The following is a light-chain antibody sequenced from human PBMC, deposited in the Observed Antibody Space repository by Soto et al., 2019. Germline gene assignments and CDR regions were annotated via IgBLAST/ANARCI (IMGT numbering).Light chain of an antibody. Sequence: EFVLTQSPGTLSLSPGESATLSCRASQSVSNNYLAWYQQKPGQAPRLLIYGASNRATGIPDRFSGSGSGTDFTLTISRLEPEDFAEYYCQQYGSSGTFGQGTKVDI. CDR3: QQYGSSGT. CDR2: GAS. J-gene: IGKJ1*01. V-gene: IGKV3-20*01. CDR1: QSVSNNY.